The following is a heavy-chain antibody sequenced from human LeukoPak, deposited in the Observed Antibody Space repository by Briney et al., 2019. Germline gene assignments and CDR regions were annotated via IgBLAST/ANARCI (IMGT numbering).Heavy chain of an antibody. V-gene: IGHV4-34*01. Sequence: SETLSLTCAVYGGSFSGYYWSWIRQPPGKGLEWIGEINHSGSTKYNPSLKSRVTISVDTSKNQFSLKLSSVTAADTAVYYCARGRRAVAGYFDYWGQGTLVTVSS. CDR2: INHSGST. CDR1: GGSFSGYY. D-gene: IGHD6-19*01. J-gene: IGHJ4*02. CDR3: ARGRRAVAGYFDY.